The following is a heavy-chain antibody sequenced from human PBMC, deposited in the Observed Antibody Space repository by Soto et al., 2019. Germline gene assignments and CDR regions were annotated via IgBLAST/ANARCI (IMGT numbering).Heavy chain of an antibody. V-gene: IGHV3-30*09. D-gene: IGHD6-19*01. CDR3: AREVEYTSAFGISSSFDY. CDR2: ISKGGSNL. J-gene: IGHJ4*02. CDR1: GFTLSSYA. Sequence: GGSLRLSCAASGFTLSSYAIHWVRQDPGKGLEWVTVISKGGSNLYFADSVKGRFAISRDNSKNTLYLQMNSLRSEDTAVYYCAREVEYTSAFGISSSFDYWGQGTLVTVSS.